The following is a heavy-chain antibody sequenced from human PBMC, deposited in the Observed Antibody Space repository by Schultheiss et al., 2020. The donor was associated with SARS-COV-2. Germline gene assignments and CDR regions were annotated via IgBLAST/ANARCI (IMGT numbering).Heavy chain of an antibody. CDR3: ARVLGYSYGYGYYFDY. Sequence: GGSLRLSCAASGFTFSSYAMSWVRQAPGKGLEWVSVIYSGGSTYYADSVKGRFTISRDNSKNTLYLQMNSLRAEDTAVYYCARVLGYSYGYGYYFDYWGQGTLVTVSS. CDR1: GFTFSSYA. CDR2: IYSGGST. J-gene: IGHJ4*02. V-gene: IGHV3-23*03. D-gene: IGHD5-18*01.